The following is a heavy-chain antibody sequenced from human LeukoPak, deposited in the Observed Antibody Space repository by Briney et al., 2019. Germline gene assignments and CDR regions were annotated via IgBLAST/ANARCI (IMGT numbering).Heavy chain of an antibody. D-gene: IGHD1-26*01. V-gene: IGHV4-59*01. CDR1: GGSISSYY. J-gene: IGHJ4*02. Sequence: SETLSLTCTVSGGSISSYYWSWIRQPPGKGLEWIGYIYYSGSTNYNPSLKSRVTISVDTSKNQFSLKLSSVTAADTAVYYCAGVGRSGSHYEDYWGQGTLVTVSS. CDR2: IYYSGST. CDR3: AGVGRSGSHYEDY.